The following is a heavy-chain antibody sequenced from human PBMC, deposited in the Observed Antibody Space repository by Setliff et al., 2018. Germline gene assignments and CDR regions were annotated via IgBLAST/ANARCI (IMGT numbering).Heavy chain of an antibody. Sequence: GGSLRLSCAASEFTFSNYAMNWVRQAPGKGLEWVSTISGSGARTYYADSVKGRFTISRDNSKNTLFLQMNGLRPEDTAVYYCARTCSGSGCYAGLESWGQGTPVTVSS. J-gene: IGHJ4*02. CDR2: ISGSGART. CDR1: EFTFSNYA. V-gene: IGHV3-23*01. CDR3: ARTCSGSGCYAGLES. D-gene: IGHD2-15*01.